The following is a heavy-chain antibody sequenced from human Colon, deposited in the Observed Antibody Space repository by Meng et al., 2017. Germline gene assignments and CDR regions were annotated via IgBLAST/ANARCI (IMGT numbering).Heavy chain of an antibody. J-gene: IGHJ5*02. V-gene: IGHV3-20*01. CDR3: ARDTTFGSTNWFDP. D-gene: IGHD2/OR15-2a*01. CDR1: GFTFDDYG. CDR2: INWNGGST. Sequence: GGSLRLSCAASGFTFDDYGMSWVRQAPGKELEWVSGINWNGGSTGYADSVKGRFPISRDNAKNSLYLQMNSLRAEDTALYHCARDTTFGSTNWFDPWGQGTLVTVSS.